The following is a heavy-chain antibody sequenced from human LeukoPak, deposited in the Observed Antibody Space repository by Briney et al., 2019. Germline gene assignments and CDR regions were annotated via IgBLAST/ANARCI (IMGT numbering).Heavy chain of an antibody. D-gene: IGHD1-26*01. CDR1: VFPDNINY. Sequence: GGSLRLFCTPSVFPDNINYVLWPRQAPGKGLEWVSVIYSGGSTYYADSVKGRFTISSDNSKKTLYLQMQSLSAEDTAVYYCARGKVGALDAFDIWGQGTMVTVSS. CDR2: IYSGGST. V-gene: IGHV3-66*01. CDR3: ARGKVGALDAFDI. J-gene: IGHJ3*02.